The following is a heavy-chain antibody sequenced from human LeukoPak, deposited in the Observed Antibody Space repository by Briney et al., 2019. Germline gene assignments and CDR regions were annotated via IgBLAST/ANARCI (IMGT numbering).Heavy chain of an antibody. V-gene: IGHV3-30-3*01. Sequence: GGSLRLSCAASKFAFSSYAMSWVRQAPGKGLEWVAVISYDGSNKYYADSVKGRFTISRDNSKNTLYLQMNSLRAEDTAVYYCARETTGGGFDYWGQGTLVTVSS. CDR2: ISYDGSNK. CDR1: KFAFSSYA. CDR3: ARETTGGGFDY. J-gene: IGHJ4*02. D-gene: IGHD2-15*01.